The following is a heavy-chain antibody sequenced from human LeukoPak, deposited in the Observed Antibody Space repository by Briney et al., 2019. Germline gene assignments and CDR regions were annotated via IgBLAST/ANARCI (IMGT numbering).Heavy chain of an antibody. CDR2: IWYDGSNK. V-gene: IGHV3-33*01. CDR1: GITFTSYG. CDR3: ARNQTVSEVVIPLEPPPGRGFDN. J-gene: IGHJ3*02. Sequence: PGGSRRLSGAAPGITFTSYGMHWVRQAPGKGLEWVAVIWYDGSNKYYADSVKGRFTISRDNSKNTLYLQMNSLRAEDTAVYYWARNQTVSEVVIPLEPPPGRGFDNWGQGTMVTVSS. D-gene: IGHD1-14*01.